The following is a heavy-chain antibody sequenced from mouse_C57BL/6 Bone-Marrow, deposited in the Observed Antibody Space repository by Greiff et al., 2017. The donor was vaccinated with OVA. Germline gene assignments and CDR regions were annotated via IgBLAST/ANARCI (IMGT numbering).Heavy chain of an antibody. CDR1: GYTFTDYY. J-gene: IGHJ4*01. CDR2: INPNNGGT. V-gene: IGHV1-26*01. CDR3: AREGAQALYAMDY. D-gene: IGHD3-2*02. Sequence: VQLQQSGPELVKPGASVKISCKASGYTFTDYYMNWVKQSHGKSLEWIGDINPNNGGTSYNQKFKGKATLTVDKSSSTAYMELRSLTSEDSAVYYCAREGAQALYAMDYWGQGTSVTVSS.